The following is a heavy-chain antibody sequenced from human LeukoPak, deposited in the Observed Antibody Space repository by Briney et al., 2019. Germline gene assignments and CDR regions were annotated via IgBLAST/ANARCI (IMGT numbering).Heavy chain of an antibody. J-gene: IGHJ4*02. CDR2: ISGSADRT. CDR1: GFTFSSYA. CDR3: AKESPYGSGSRNYYFHY. Sequence: WGSLRLSCAASGFTFSSYAMSWVRQAPGKGLEWVSAISGSADRTYYADSVKGRFTISRDNSKNTLYLQMNSLRPEDTAIYYCAKESPYGSGSRNYYFHYWGQGTLVTVSS. D-gene: IGHD3-10*01. V-gene: IGHV3-23*01.